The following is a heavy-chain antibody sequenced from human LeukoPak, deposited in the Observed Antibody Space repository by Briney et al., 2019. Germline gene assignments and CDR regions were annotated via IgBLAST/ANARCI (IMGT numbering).Heavy chain of an antibody. CDR2: ISGSGGST. CDR1: GFTFSSYA. V-gene: IGHV3-23*01. D-gene: IGHD3-22*01. J-gene: IGHJ3*02. CDR3: AKDLYYYDSSGYNKPSASAI. Sequence: GGSLRLSCAASGFTFSSYAMSWVRQAPGKGLEWVSAISGSGGSTYYADSVKGRFTSPRDTSTNTLYLQMNSLRAEDTAVYYCAKDLYYYDSSGYNKPSASAIWGQATMVTVSS.